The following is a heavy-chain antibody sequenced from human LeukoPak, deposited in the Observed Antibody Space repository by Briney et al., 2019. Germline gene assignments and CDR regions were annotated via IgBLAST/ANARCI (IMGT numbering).Heavy chain of an antibody. V-gene: IGHV4-59*01. D-gene: IGHD1-1*01. J-gene: IGHJ5*02. CDR3: ARDRTGNNWFDP. CDR1: GGSISSDY. Sequence: SETLSLTCTVSGGSISSDYWNWIRQPPGKGLEWIGCIYYSGSTNYNPSLKSRVTISVDTSKNQFSLKLSSVTAADTAVYYCARDRTGNNWFDPWGQGTLVTVSS. CDR2: IYYSGST.